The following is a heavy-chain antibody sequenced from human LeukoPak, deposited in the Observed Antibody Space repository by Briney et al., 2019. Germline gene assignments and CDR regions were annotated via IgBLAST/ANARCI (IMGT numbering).Heavy chain of an antibody. CDR2: IYHSGST. J-gene: IGHJ4*02. CDR3: ARAPLLWFGELLWFDY. Sequence: SETLSLTCTVSGYSISSGYYWGWIRQPPGKGLEWIGSIYHSGSTYYNPSLKSRVTISVDTSKNQFSLKLSSVTAADTAVYYCARAPLLWFGELLWFDYWGQGTLVTVSS. D-gene: IGHD3-10*01. V-gene: IGHV4-38-2*02. CDR1: GYSISSGYY.